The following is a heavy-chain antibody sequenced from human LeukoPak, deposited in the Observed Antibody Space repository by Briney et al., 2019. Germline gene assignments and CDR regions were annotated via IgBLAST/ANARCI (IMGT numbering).Heavy chain of an antibody. D-gene: IGHD3-22*01. CDR3: AKDRSSSGYYGYFDY. Sequence: GGSLRLSCAASGFTFDDYAMHWVRHAPGKGLEWVSLISWDGGSTYYADSVKGRFTISRDNSKNSLYLQMNSLRAEDTALYYCAKDRSSSGYYGYFDYWGQGTLVTVSS. CDR1: GFTFDDYA. CDR2: ISWDGGST. J-gene: IGHJ4*02. V-gene: IGHV3-43D*03.